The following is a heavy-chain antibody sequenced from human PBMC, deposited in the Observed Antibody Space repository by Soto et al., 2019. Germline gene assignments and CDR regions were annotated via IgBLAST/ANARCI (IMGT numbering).Heavy chain of an antibody. CDR3: TREAGWQRMVPYD. J-gene: IGHJ4*02. V-gene: IGHV1-18*04. Sequence: QVQLVQSGTEVKKSGASVNVSCKAFGYTFTSYGFSWVRQVPGQGLEWLGGISAFNGDTQYAQTMKGRLTVTTDTSTTTVHMELRSLTPADTAVYYCTREAGWQRMVPYDWGQGTLVTVS. D-gene: IGHD6-25*01. CDR2: ISAFNGDT. CDR1: GYTFTSYG.